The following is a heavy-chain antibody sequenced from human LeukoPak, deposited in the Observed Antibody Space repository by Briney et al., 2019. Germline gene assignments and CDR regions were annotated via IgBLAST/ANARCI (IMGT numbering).Heavy chain of an antibody. CDR3: ARSLSWYAAFDI. D-gene: IGHD6-13*01. J-gene: IGHJ3*02. CDR1: GFTFSSYS. CDR2: ISSSSSYI. V-gene: IGHV3-21*01. Sequence: PGGSLRLSCAASGFTFSSYSMNWVRQAPGKGLEWVSSISSSSSYIYYADSVKGRFTISRDNAKNSLYLQMNSLRAEDTAVYYCARSLSWYAAFDIWGQGTMVTVSS.